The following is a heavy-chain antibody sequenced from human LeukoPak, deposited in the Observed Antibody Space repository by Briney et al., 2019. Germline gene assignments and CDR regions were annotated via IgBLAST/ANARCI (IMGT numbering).Heavy chain of an antibody. V-gene: IGHV4-4*07. CDR2: IYSSGRA. CDR1: GGSISNFY. CDR3: ARDLPSYYFDSGNMFDP. Sequence: SETLSLTCTVSGGSISNFYWSWIRQPAGKGLEWIGRIYSSGRANYNSSLKSRVAMSIDTSNNQFSLKLSSVTAADTAVYYCARDLPSYYFDSGNMFDPWGQGTLVTVSS. D-gene: IGHD3-10*01. J-gene: IGHJ5*02.